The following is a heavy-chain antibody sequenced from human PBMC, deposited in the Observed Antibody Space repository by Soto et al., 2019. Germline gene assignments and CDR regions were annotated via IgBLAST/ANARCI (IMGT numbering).Heavy chain of an antibody. D-gene: IGHD5-18*01. CDR1: GFTFSSYG. CDR2: ISYDVSNK. CDR3: ATSSTWIQLWQVQGNLETQDV. V-gene: IGHV3-30*03. Sequence: QVQLVESGGGVVQPGRSLRLSCAASGFTFSSYGMHWVRQAPGKGLEWVAVISYDVSNKYYADSVKGRFTISRDKSKNTLYLQMNSLRAEDTAVYYCATSSTWIQLWQVQGNLETQDVWGKGTTVTVSS. J-gene: IGHJ6*04.